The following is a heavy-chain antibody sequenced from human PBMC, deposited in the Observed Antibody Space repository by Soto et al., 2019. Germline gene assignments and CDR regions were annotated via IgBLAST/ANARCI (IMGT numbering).Heavy chain of an antibody. J-gene: IGHJ6*02. CDR2: IIPILGIA. Sequence: QVQLVQSGAEVKKPGSSVKVSCKASGGTFSSYTISWVRQAPGQGLEWMGRIIPILGIANYAQKFQGRVTITADKSTSTAYMELSSLRSEDTAVYYCARDSSSSWYYYYGMDVWGQGTTVTVSS. CDR1: GGTFSSYT. V-gene: IGHV1-69*08. D-gene: IGHD6-13*01. CDR3: ARDSSSSWYYYYGMDV.